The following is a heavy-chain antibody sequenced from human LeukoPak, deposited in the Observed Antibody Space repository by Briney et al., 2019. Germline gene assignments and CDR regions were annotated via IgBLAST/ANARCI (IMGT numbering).Heavy chain of an antibody. Sequence: PGGSLRLSCAASGFTFNSYAMHWVRQAPGKGLEWVAVISNDGSNKYYADSVKGRFTISRDNSKNTLYLQMNSLRGEDTAVYYCARENYYDSSGYFYYYYGMDVWGQGTTVTVSS. V-gene: IGHV3-30-3*01. CDR2: ISNDGSNK. CDR1: GFTFNSYA. J-gene: IGHJ6*02. D-gene: IGHD3-22*01. CDR3: ARENYYDSSGYFYYYYGMDV.